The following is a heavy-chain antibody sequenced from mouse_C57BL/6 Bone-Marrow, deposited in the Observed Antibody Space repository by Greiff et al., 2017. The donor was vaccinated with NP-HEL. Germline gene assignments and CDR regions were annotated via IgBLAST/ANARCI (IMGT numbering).Heavy chain of an antibody. J-gene: IGHJ2*01. V-gene: IGHV1-64*01. D-gene: IGHD1-1*01. CDR1: GYTFTSYW. Sequence: VQLQQPGAELVKPGASVKLSCKASGYTFTSYWMHWVKQRPGQGLEWIGMIHPNSGSTNYNEKFKSKATLTVDKSSSTAYMQLSSLTSEDSAVYYCARSGLRSFFDYWGQGTTLTVSS. CDR3: ARSGLRSFFDY. CDR2: IHPNSGST.